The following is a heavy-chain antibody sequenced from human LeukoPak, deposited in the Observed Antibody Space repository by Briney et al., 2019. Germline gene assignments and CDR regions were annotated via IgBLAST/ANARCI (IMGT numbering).Heavy chain of an antibody. D-gene: IGHD1-7*01. CDR2: IKSKTDGGTT. Sequence: GGSLRLSCAASGFTFSDYYMSWIRQAPGKGLEWVGRIKSKTDGGTTDYAAPVKGRFTISRDDSKNTLYLQMNSLKTEDTAVYYCTTEHRYNWNFKYWGQGTLVTVSS. J-gene: IGHJ4*02. V-gene: IGHV3-15*01. CDR3: TTEHRYNWNFKY. CDR1: GFTFSDYY.